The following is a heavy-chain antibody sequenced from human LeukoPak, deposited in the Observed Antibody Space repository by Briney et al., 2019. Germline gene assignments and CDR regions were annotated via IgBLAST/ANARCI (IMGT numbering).Heavy chain of an antibody. CDR3: ARDYDWAFDF. J-gene: IGHJ4*02. CDR1: GFPFSSHV. CDR2: INHNGEAI. V-gene: IGHV3-48*02. Sequence: GGTLRLSCAASGFPFSSHVLSWVRQAPGKGLEWIAYINHNGEAIYYPDFVKGRFIISRDNAKNSLFLQMNDLRDEDTAVYYCARDYDWAFDFWGQGTRVTVSS. D-gene: IGHD1-1*01.